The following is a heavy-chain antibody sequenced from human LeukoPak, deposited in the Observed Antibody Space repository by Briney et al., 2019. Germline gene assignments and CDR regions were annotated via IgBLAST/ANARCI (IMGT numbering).Heavy chain of an antibody. CDR2: ISGSGGST. CDR1: GFTFSSYA. D-gene: IGHD2-2*01. CDR3: AKGSSYGYCSSTSCSASGVYYFDY. Sequence: GGSLRLSCAASGFTFSSYAMSWVRQAPGKGLEWVSAISGSGGSTYYADSVKGRFTISRDNSKNTLYLQMNSLRAEDTAVYYCAKGSSYGYCSSTSCSASGVYYFDYWGQGTLVTVSS. J-gene: IGHJ4*02. V-gene: IGHV3-23*01.